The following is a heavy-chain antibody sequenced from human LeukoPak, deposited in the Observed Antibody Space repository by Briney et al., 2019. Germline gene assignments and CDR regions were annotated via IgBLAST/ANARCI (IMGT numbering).Heavy chain of an antibody. V-gene: IGHV4-59*01. CDR2: IYYSGST. J-gene: IGHJ6*03. Sequence: PSETLSLTCSVSGGSISSYYWSWIRQPPGKGLEWIGYIYYSGSTNYNPSLKSRVTISVDTSKNQFSLKLSSVTAADTAVYYCARFRGYYYMDVWGKGTTVTVSS. CDR3: ARFRGYYYMDV. CDR1: GGSISSYY.